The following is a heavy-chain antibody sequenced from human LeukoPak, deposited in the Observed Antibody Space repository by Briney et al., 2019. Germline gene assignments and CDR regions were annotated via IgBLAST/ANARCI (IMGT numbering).Heavy chain of an antibody. V-gene: IGHV4-59*01. D-gene: IGHD6-13*01. CDR2: IYYSGST. J-gene: IGHJ4*02. Sequence: SETLSLTCTVSGGSISSYYWSWIRHPPGKGLEWIGYIYYSGSTNYNPSLKSRVTISVDTSKNQFSLKLSSVTAADTAVYYCATGIAAAGSDYWGQGTLVTVSS. CDR1: GGSISSYY. CDR3: ATGIAAAGSDY.